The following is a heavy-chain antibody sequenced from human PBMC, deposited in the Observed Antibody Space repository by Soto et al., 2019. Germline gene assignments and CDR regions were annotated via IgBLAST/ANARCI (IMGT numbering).Heavy chain of an antibody. D-gene: IGHD1-1*01. V-gene: IGHV4-34*01. CDR3: AWGGAGWKYYGMDV. Sequence: SETLSLTCAVYGGSFSGYYWSWIRQPPGKGLEWVGEINHSGSTNYNPSLKSRVTISVDTSKNQFSLKLSSVTAADTAVYYCAWGGAGWKYYGMDVWGQGTTVTVSS. CDR2: INHSGST. CDR1: GGSFSGYY. J-gene: IGHJ6*02.